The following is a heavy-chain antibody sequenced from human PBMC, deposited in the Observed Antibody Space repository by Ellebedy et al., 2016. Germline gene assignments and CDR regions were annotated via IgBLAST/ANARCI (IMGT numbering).Heavy chain of an antibody. V-gene: IGHV1-58*01. D-gene: IGHD6-6*01. CDR1: GFTFTSSA. CDR2: IVVGSGNT. CDR3: ARLYSSSPDFDY. J-gene: IGHJ4*02. Sequence: ASVKVSCKASGFTFTSSAVQWVRQARGQRLEWIGWIVVGSGNTNYAQKFQERVTITRDMSTSTAYMELSSLRSEDTAVYYCARLYSSSPDFDYWGQGTLVTVSS.